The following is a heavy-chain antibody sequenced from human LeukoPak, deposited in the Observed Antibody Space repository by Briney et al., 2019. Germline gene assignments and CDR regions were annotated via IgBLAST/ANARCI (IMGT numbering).Heavy chain of an antibody. CDR1: GGSITSYY. V-gene: IGHV4-59*04. Sequence: SETLSLTCTVSGGSITSYYWSWIRQPPGKGLDWIGYIYHVGSTYYNPSLKSRVIMSVDTSKNQFSLKLSSVTAADTAVYYCARLGIVATSPAYYYYYYMDVWGKGTTVTVSS. J-gene: IGHJ6*03. D-gene: IGHD5-12*01. CDR2: IYHVGST. CDR3: ARLGIVATSPAYYYYYYMDV.